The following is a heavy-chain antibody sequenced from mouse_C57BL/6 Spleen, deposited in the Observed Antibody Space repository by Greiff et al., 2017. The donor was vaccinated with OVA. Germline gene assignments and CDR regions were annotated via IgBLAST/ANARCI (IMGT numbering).Heavy chain of an antibody. Sequence: EVKLVESEGGLVQPGSSMKLSCTASGFTFSDYYMAWVRQVPEKGLEWVANINYDGSSTYYLDSLKSRFIISRDNAKNILYLQMSSLKSEDTATYYCARDGYYGSSYVRYFDVWGTGTTVTVSS. V-gene: IGHV5-16*01. D-gene: IGHD1-1*01. J-gene: IGHJ1*03. CDR3: ARDGYYGSSYVRYFDV. CDR2: INYDGSST. CDR1: GFTFSDYY.